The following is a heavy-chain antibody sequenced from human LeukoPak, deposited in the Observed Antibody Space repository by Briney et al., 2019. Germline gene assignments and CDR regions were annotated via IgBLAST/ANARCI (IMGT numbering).Heavy chain of an antibody. CDR2: ISAYNGNT. CDR1: GYTFTSYG. CDR3: ARSGYCSSTSCYGAEYFQH. V-gene: IGHV1-18*01. Sequence: PEASVKVSRKASGYTFTSYGISWVRQAPGQGLEWMGWISAYNGNTNYAQKLQGRVTMTTDTSTSTAYMELRSLRSDDTAVYYCARSGYCSSTSCYGAEYFQHWGQGTLVTVSS. J-gene: IGHJ1*01. D-gene: IGHD2-2*01.